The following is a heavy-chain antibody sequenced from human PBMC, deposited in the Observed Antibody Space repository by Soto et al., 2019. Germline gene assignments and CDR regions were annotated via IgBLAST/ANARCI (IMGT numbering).Heavy chain of an antibody. Sequence: QVQLVQSGAEVKKPGASVKVSCKASGYTFTSYYMHWVRQAPGQGLEWMGIINPSGGSTSYAQKFQGRVTMTRDTSTSTVYMELSSLRSEDTAVYYCARDPLTMVRGVIIDPFNWFDPCGQGTLVTVSS. V-gene: IGHV1-46*01. J-gene: IGHJ5*02. CDR3: ARDPLTMVRGVIIDPFNWFDP. CDR2: INPSGGST. CDR1: GYTFTSYY. D-gene: IGHD3-10*01.